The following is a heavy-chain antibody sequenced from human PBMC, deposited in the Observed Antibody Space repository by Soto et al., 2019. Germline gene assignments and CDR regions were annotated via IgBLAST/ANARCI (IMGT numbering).Heavy chain of an antibody. V-gene: IGHV4-39*01. CDR2: IYYSGST. J-gene: IGHJ5*02. D-gene: IGHD3-3*01. CDR1: GGSISSSSYY. Sequence: PSETLSLTCTVSGGSISSSSYYWGWIRQPPGKGLEWIGSIYYSGSTYYNPSLKSRVTISVDTSKNQFSLKLSSVTAADTAVYYCASQASKYYDFWSGPNWFDPWGQGTLVTVSS. CDR3: ASQASKYYDFWSGPNWFDP.